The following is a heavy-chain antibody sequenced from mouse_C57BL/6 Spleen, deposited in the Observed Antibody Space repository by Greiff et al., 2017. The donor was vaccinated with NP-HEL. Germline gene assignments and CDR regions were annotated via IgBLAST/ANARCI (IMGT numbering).Heavy chain of an antibody. J-gene: IGHJ3*01. Sequence: VQLKESGAELVRPGASVKLSCTASGFNITDDYMHWVQQRPEQGLEWIGWIAPENGATEYASKFQGKATITADPSSNTAYLQLSSLTSEDTAVYYCTKSYYYGPGFAYWGQGTLVTVSA. CDR3: TKSYYYGPGFAY. V-gene: IGHV14-4*01. D-gene: IGHD1-1*01. CDR2: IAPENGAT. CDR1: GFNITDDY.